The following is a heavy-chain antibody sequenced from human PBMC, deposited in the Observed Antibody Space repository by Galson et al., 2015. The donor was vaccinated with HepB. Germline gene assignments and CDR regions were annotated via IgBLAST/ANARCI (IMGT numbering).Heavy chain of an antibody. CDR3: ARDPDSRGPWYFDL. D-gene: IGHD1-14*01. V-gene: IGHV3-30-3*01. J-gene: IGHJ2*01. CDR2: ISYDGSNK. CDR1: GFTFSSYA. Sequence: SLRLSCAASGFTFSSYAMHWVRQAPGKGLEWVAVISYDGSNKYYADSVKGRFTISRDNSKNTLYLQMNSLRAEDTAVYYCARDPDSRGPWYFDLRGRGTLVTVSS.